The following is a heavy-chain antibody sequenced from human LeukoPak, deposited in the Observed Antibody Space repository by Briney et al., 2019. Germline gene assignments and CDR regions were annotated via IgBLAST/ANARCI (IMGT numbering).Heavy chain of an antibody. CDR3: ASLTYYYDSSGYYYEYYFDY. J-gene: IGHJ4*02. Sequence: QPGGSLRLSCAASRFTVSSNYMSWVRQAPGKGLEWVSVIYSGGSTYYADSVKGRFTISRDNSKNTLYFQMNSLRAEDTAVHYCASLTYYYDSSGYYYEYYFDYWGQGTLVTVSS. V-gene: IGHV3-53*01. CDR2: IYSGGST. CDR1: RFTVSSNY. D-gene: IGHD3-22*01.